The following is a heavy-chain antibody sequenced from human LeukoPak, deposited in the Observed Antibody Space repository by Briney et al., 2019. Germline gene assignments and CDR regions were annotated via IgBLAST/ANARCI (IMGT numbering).Heavy chain of an antibody. V-gene: IGHV4-34*01. Sequence: SETLSLTCAVYGGSFSGYYWSWIRQPPGKGLEWIGEINHSGSTNYNPSLKSRVTISVDKSKNQFSLKLSSVTAADTAVYYCARNVRNPGYYYGMDVWGQGTTVTVSS. CDR1: GGSFSGYY. CDR3: ARNVRNPGYYYGMDV. J-gene: IGHJ6*02. D-gene: IGHD1-14*01. CDR2: INHSGST.